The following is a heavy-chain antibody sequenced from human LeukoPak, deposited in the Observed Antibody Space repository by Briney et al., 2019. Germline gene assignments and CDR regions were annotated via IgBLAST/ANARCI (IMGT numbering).Heavy chain of an antibody. CDR3: ARDGYYYDSSGYYRYFDY. CDR2: INSDGSST. J-gene: IGHJ4*02. CDR1: GFPFSSYW. V-gene: IGHV3-74*01. D-gene: IGHD3-22*01. Sequence: PGGFLRLSCAASGFPFSSYWMHWVRQAPGKGLVWVSRINSDGSSTSYADSVKGRFTISRDNAKNTLYLQMNSLRAEDTAVYYCARDGYYYDSSGYYRYFDYWGQGTLVTVSS.